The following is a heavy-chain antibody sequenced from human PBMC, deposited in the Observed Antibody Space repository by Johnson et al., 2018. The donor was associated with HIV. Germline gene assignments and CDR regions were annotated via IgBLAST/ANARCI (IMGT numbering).Heavy chain of an antibody. Sequence: VQLVESGGGLVQPGGSLRLSCAASGFTFSSYAMSWVRQAPGRGLEWVSSISGTGGSTYYADSVKGRFTISRDNSKNTLFLQMNSLRADDTAVYYCAKSQDRSAYDYDFGKQLVHWVDVVDIWGQGTVVTVSS. V-gene: IGHV3-23*04. J-gene: IGHJ3*02. D-gene: IGHD6-13*01. CDR3: AKSQDRSAYDYDFGKQLVHWVDVVDI. CDR2: ISGTGGST. CDR1: GFTFSSYA.